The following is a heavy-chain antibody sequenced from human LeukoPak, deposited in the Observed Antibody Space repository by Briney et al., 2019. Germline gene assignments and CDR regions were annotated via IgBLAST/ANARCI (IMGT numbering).Heavy chain of an antibody. CDR2: ISGSRNNT. V-gene: IGHV3-23*01. J-gene: IGHJ4*02. D-gene: IGHD6-13*01. CDR1: GFTFSSYA. Sequence: GGSLRLSCAASGFTFSSYAMAWVRQAPGKGLEWVSAISGSRNNTYYADSVKGRFTISRDNSKNTLYLQMNSLRAEDTAVYYCARDIRVGTAGSYFDYWGQGTLVTVSS. CDR3: ARDIRVGTAGSYFDY.